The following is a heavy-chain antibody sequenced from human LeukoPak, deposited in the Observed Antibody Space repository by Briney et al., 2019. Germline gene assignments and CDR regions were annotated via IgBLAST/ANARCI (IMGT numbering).Heavy chain of an antibody. V-gene: IGHV3-23*01. D-gene: IGHD4-17*01. J-gene: IGHJ4*02. CDR3: AKIAPWGAVTTTDSFDY. CDR1: GFSFSNYA. CDR2: ISDSGAAT. Sequence: GVSLRLSCAASGFSFSNYAMSWVRQAPGKGLEWVSSISDSGAATYYADSVKGRFTISRDNSKNTLYLQLNSLGAEDTAVYYCAKIAPWGAVTTTDSFDYWGQGTLVTVSS.